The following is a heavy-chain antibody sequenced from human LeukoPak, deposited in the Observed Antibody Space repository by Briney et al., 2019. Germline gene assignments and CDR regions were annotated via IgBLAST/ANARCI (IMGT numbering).Heavy chain of an antibody. Sequence: ASVKVSCKASGYTFTSYYMHWVRQAPGQGLEGMGIINPSGGSTSYAQKFQGRVTMTRAMSTSTVYMELSSLRSEDTAVYYCATDGAPYYYDSSGYYHLECWGQGTLVSV. J-gene: IGHJ4*02. V-gene: IGHV1-46*01. CDR2: INPSGGST. CDR1: GYTFTSYY. D-gene: IGHD3-22*01. CDR3: ATDGAPYYYDSSGYYHLEC.